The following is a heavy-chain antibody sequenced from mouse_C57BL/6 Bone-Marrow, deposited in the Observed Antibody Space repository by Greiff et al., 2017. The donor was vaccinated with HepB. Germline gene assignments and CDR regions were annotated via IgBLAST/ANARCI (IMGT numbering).Heavy chain of an antibody. CDR3: ARSSPKGYFDY. V-gene: IGHV1-59*01. J-gene: IGHJ2*01. Sequence: QVQLQQPGAELVRPGTSVKLSCKASGYTFTSYWMHWVKQRPGQGLEWIGVIDPSDSYTNYNQKFKGKATLTVDTSSSTAYMQLSSLTSEDSAVYFCARSSPKGYFDYWGQGTTLTVSS. CDR1: GYTFTSYW. CDR2: IDPSDSYT.